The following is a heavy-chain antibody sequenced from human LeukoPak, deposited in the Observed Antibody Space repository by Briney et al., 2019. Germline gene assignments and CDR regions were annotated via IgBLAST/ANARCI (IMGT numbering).Heavy chain of an antibody. V-gene: IGHV1-69*05. CDR3: ARGVSGYYYYYYMDV. Sequence: SVKVSCKASGCTFSSYAISWVRQAPGQGLEWMGGIIPIFGTANYAQKFQGRVTITTDEYTRTAYMELSRLRSEDTAVYYCARGVSGYYYYYYMDVWGKGTTVSVSS. CDR2: IIPIFGTA. J-gene: IGHJ6*03. D-gene: IGHD3-22*01. CDR1: GCTFSSYA.